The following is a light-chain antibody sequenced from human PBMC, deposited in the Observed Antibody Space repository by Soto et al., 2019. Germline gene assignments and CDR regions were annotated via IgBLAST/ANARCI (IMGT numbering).Light chain of an antibody. V-gene: IGLV2-14*02. CDR1: SSDVGSYNL. CDR2: EGN. Sequence: QSALTQPASVSGSPGQSITISCTGTSSDVGSYNLVSWYQKHPGKAPKLMIYEGNKRPSGVSNRFSGSKSDNTASLTISGLQAEDEADYYCSSYTSASSYVFGTGTKLTVL. CDR3: SSYTSASSYV. J-gene: IGLJ1*01.